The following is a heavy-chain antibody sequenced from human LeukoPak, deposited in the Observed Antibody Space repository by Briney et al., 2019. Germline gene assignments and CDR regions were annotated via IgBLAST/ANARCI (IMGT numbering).Heavy chain of an antibody. Sequence: GASVKVSCKASGYTFTSCGISWVRQAPGRGLEWMGWISAYNGNTNYAQKLQGRVTMTTDTSTSTAYMELRSLRSDDTAVYYCARDLNRCSGGSCYLRENWFDPWGQGTLVTVSS. CDR1: GYTFTSCG. CDR3: ARDLNRCSGGSCYLRENWFDP. J-gene: IGHJ5*02. V-gene: IGHV1-18*01. CDR2: ISAYNGNT. D-gene: IGHD2-15*01.